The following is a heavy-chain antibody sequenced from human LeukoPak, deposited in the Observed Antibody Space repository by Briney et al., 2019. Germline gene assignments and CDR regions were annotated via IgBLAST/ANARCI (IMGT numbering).Heavy chain of an antibody. CDR1: GGTFSSYT. D-gene: IGHD4-23*01. CDR2: IIPILGIA. CDR3: ARAANPRHTGGNSESPRRDFDY. V-gene: IGHV1-69*02. Sequence: SVKVSCKASGGTFSSYTISWVRQAPGQGLEWMGRIIPILGIANYAQKFQGRVTITADKSTSTAYMELSSLRSEDTAVYYCARAANPRHTGGNSESPRRDFDYWGQGTLVTVSS. J-gene: IGHJ4*02.